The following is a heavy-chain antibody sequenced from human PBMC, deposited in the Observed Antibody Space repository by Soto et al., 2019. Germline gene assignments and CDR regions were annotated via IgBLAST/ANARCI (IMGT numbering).Heavy chain of an antibody. CDR2: ISHDGANK. D-gene: IGHD3-22*01. CDR3: VRGGYSSRWERLDP. Sequence: VQLVESGGGVIHPGKSLRLSCAASGSTFPNYPMHWVRQTPDNGLEWLAVISHDGANKNSADSVKGRFTISRDNSRNTLYLPLDSLRVEDTAMYYCVRGGYSSRWERLDPWGQGTLVTVSS. J-gene: IGHJ5*02. V-gene: IGHV3-30-3*01. CDR1: GSTFPNYP.